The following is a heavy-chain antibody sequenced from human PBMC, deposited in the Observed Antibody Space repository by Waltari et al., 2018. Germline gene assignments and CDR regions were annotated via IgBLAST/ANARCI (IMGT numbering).Heavy chain of an antibody. V-gene: IGHV4-39*07. D-gene: IGHD6-13*01. CDR2: IYHRGTT. Sequence: QLQLQESGPGLVKSSETLSLTCTVSGGSISNDLYYWGWIRQSPGRGLEWIGSIYHRGTTYYNPSLQSRVTISVDTSKNQFSLKPTSVTSADTAVYYCARDRSWYEVFVYWGQGTLVTVSS. CDR3: ARDRSWYEVFVY. CDR1: GGSISNDLYY. J-gene: IGHJ4*02.